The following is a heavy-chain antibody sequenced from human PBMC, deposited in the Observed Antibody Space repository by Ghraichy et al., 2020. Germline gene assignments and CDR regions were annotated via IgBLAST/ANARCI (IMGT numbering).Heavy chain of an antibody. D-gene: IGHD6-6*01. V-gene: IGHV4-59*01. CDR1: GGSISSYY. CDR2: IYYSGST. Sequence: SETLSLTCTVSGGSISSYYWSWIRQPPGKGLEWIGYIYYSGSTNYNPSLKSRVTISVDTSKNQFSLKLSSVTAADPAVYYCARAYSSSHPTALDYWGQGTLVTVSS. J-gene: IGHJ4*02. CDR3: ARAYSSSHPTALDY.